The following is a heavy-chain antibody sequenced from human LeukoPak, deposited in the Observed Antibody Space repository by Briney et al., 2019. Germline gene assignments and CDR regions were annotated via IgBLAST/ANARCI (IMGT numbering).Heavy chain of an antibody. D-gene: IGHD1-14*01. CDR2: TSHAGSNQ. CDR1: GFTFSTYA. CDR3: ARDPPDQ. V-gene: IGHV3-30*04. J-gene: IGHJ4*02. Sequence: GSSLRLSCAASGFTFSTYAMHWVRQAPGKGLEWVAVTSHAGSNQYYADSVKGRFTISRDNSRNTLFLQMNSLRAEDTAVYYCARDPPDQWGQETLVTV.